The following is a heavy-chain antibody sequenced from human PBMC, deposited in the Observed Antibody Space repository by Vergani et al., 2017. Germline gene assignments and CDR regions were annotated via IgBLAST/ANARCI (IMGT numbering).Heavy chain of an antibody. Sequence: EVQLLQSEGAVVQPGGSLRLSCVASGFTFSSHAMSWVRQGHGQGLEWVSSIKNTGDSTYYADSVKGRFTISRDNSNNSLYLQMNSLRVEDTAVYYCGRGSDNYNWGRGTLVTVSS. V-gene: IGHV3-23*01. CDR2: IKNTGDST. CDR3: GRGSDNYN. CDR1: GFTFSSHA. D-gene: IGHD5-24*01. J-gene: IGHJ4*02.